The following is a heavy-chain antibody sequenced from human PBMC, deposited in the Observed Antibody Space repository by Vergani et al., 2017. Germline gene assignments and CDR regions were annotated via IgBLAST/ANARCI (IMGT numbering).Heavy chain of an antibody. Sequence: EVQLLESGGGLVQPGGSLRLSCAASGFTFSSYAMSWVRQAPGKGLEWVSVIYSGGSSTYYADSVKGRFTISRDNSKNTLYLQMNSLRAEDTAVYYCSKGGYYDFWSGSSDYYYYYMDVWGKGTTVTVSS. V-gene: IGHV3-23*03. J-gene: IGHJ6*03. CDR1: GFTFSSYA. D-gene: IGHD3-3*01. CDR2: IYSGGSST. CDR3: SKGGYYDFWSGSSDYYYYYMDV.